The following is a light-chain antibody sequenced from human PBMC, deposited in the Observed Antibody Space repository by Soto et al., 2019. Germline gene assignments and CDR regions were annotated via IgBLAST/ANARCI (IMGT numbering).Light chain of an antibody. V-gene: IGLV1-51*01. CDR1: RSNIGNNA. J-gene: IGLJ3*02. CDR3: KTWDSSLSAGV. Sequence: QSVLTQPPSVSAAPGQKVTVSCSGSRSNIGNNAVAWYQHLPGTAPKLLIYDNDKRPSGISDRFSASKSGTSATLAITGLQTGDEADYYCKTWDSSLSAGVFGGGTKVTVL. CDR2: DND.